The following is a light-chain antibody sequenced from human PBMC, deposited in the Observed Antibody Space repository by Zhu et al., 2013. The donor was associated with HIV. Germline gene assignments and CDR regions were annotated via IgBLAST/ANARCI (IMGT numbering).Light chain of an antibody. CDR1: NIGSKS. J-gene: IGLJ2*01. Sequence: SYELTQPPSVSVAPGQTARITCGGNNIGSKSVHWSQQKPGQAPVLVMYADSDRPSGIPERFSGSNSGNTATLTIGRVGVGDEADYYCQAWDSSTVVFGGGTKLTVL. CDR3: QAWDSSTVV. CDR2: ADS. V-gene: IGLV3-21*02.